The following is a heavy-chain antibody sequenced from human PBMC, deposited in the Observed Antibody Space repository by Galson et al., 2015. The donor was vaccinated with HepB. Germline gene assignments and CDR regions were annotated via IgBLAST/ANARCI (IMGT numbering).Heavy chain of an antibody. V-gene: IGHV3-23*01. D-gene: IGHD3-9*01. Sequence: SLRLSCAASGFTFASYAMSWVRQAPGKGLEWVSGISNSGGSKDYADSVKGRFTISRDNSKNTLYLQMNSLRVEDTAVYYCAKDYPGFDWELGYWGQGTLVTVSS. CDR3: AKDYPGFDWELGY. CDR1: GFTFASYA. J-gene: IGHJ4*02. CDR2: ISNSGGSK.